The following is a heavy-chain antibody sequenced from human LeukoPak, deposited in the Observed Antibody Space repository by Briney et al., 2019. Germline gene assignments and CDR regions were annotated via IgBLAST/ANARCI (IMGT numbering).Heavy chain of an antibody. V-gene: IGHV3-48*03. Sequence: GGSLRLSCAAFGFTFSSYEMNWVRQAPGKGLEWVSYISSSGSTIYYADSVKGRFTISRDNAKNSLYLQMNSLRAEDTAVYYCASIGRTGISNWGQGTLVTVSS. D-gene: IGHD6-13*01. CDR2: ISSSGSTI. CDR3: ASIGRTGISN. CDR1: GFTFSSYE. J-gene: IGHJ4*02.